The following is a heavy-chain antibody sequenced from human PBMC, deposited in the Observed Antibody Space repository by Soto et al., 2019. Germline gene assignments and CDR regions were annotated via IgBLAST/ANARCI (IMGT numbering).Heavy chain of an antibody. Sequence: QVQLVQSGAEVKKPGSSVKVSCKASGGTFSTYAISWVRQAPGQGLEWMGGIIPMLGATNYAQKFQGRVTITADESTSTAYMEMSSLRSEDTAVYYCARDKDIVLVPASIGWFDTWGQGTLVTVSS. CDR2: IIPMLGAT. CDR3: ARDKDIVLVPASIGWFDT. V-gene: IGHV1-69*12. J-gene: IGHJ5*02. D-gene: IGHD2-2*02. CDR1: GGTFSTYA.